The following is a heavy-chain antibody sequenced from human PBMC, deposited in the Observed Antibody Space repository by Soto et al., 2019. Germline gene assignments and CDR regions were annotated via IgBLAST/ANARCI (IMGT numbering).Heavy chain of an antibody. CDR2: IYPGDSDT. D-gene: IGHD2-2*01. J-gene: IGHJ6*03. CDR1: GYSFTSYW. CDR3: ARHGGYCSSTSCYGVYTLTPRYYYMDV. Sequence: GESLKISCKGSGYSFTSYWIGWVRQMPGKGLEWMGIIYPGDSDTRYSPSFQGQVTISADKSISTAYLQWSSLKASDTAMYYCARHGGYCSSTSCYGVYTLTPRYYYMDVWGKGTTVTVSS. V-gene: IGHV5-51*01.